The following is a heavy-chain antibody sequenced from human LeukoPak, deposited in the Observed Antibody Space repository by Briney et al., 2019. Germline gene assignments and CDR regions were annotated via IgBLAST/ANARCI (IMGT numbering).Heavy chain of an antibody. Sequence: GGSLRLSCAASGFTFSSYEMNWVRQAPRKGLEWVSYISSSGSTIYYADSVKGRFTISRDNAKNSLYLQMNSLRAEDTAVYYCARLITVGYFDYWGQGTLVTVSS. D-gene: IGHD5-24*01. J-gene: IGHJ4*02. CDR2: ISSSGSTI. CDR1: GFTFSSYE. V-gene: IGHV3-48*03. CDR3: ARLITVGYFDY.